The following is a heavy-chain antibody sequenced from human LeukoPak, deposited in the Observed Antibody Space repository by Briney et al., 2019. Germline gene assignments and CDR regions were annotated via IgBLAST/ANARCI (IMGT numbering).Heavy chain of an antibody. J-gene: IGHJ5*02. D-gene: IGHD4-17*01. CDR3: ARTTYGSPCAFDL. CDR1: GFTFSSYA. V-gene: IGHV3-30-3*01. Sequence: PGRSLRLSCAASGFTFSSYAMHWVRQAPGKGLEWVAVISYDGSNKYYADSVKGRFTISRDNSKNTLYLQMNSLRAEDTAVYHCARTTYGSPCAFDLWGQGTLVTVSS. CDR2: ISYDGSNK.